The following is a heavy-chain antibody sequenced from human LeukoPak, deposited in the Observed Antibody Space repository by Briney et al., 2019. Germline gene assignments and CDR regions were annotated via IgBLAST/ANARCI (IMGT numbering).Heavy chain of an antibody. D-gene: IGHD3-10*01. CDR2: IYSGGST. J-gene: IGHJ4*02. V-gene: IGHV3-53*01. Sequence: PGGSLRLSCVASGFSVSSNYMSWVRQAPGKGLEWVSVIYSGGSTYYADYVKGRFTISRDNSKNTLYLQMNSLRAEDTAVYYCARDWAYGSGSYRGYWGQGTLVTVSS. CDR3: ARDWAYGSGSYRGY. CDR1: GFSVSSNY.